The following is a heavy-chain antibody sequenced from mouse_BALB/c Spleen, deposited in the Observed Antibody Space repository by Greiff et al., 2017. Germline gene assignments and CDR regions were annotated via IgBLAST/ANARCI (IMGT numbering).Heavy chain of an antibody. CDR1: GYSITSDYA. V-gene: IGHV3-2*02. CDR2: ISYSGST. Sequence: EVQLVESGPGLVKPSQSLSLTCTVTGYSITSDYAWNWIRQFPGNKLEWMGYISYSGSTSYNPSLKSRISITRDTSKNQFFLQLNSVTTEDTATYYCARLGGTMITPFAYWGQGTLVTVSA. CDR3: ARLGGTMITPFAY. D-gene: IGHD2-4*01. J-gene: IGHJ3*01.